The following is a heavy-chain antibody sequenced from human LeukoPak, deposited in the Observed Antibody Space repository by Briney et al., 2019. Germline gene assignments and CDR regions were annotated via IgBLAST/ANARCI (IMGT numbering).Heavy chain of an antibody. J-gene: IGHJ4*02. Sequence: SETLSLTCSVSGGSISSYYWTWIRQPPGKGLEWIGYIYYSGSTKYNPSLKGRVTISVDTSKNQFSLKVSSVTGADTAVYYCATRGWEVSGYDSRYYFDYWGQGTLVTVSS. CDR1: GGSISSYY. V-gene: IGHV4-59*08. CDR3: ATRGWEVSGYDSRYYFDY. D-gene: IGHD5-12*01. CDR2: IYYSGST.